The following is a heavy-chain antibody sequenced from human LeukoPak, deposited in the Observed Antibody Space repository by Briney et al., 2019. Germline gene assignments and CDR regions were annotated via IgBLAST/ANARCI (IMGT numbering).Heavy chain of an antibody. V-gene: IGHV3-21*04. Sequence: SGGSLRLSCAASGFTFSRYSMNWVRQAPVKGLEWVSSISSSSSYIYYADSVKGRFTISKDNSKNTLYLQVNSLRAEDTAVYYCAKGTDYGDYDRYWYFDLWGRGTLVTVSS. D-gene: IGHD4-17*01. CDR2: ISSSSSYI. J-gene: IGHJ2*01. CDR1: GFTFSRYS. CDR3: AKGTDYGDYDRYWYFDL.